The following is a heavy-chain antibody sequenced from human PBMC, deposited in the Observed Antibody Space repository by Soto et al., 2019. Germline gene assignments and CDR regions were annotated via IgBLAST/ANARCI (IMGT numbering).Heavy chain of an antibody. CDR1: GGSISSYY. CDR2: LYYSGST. D-gene: IGHD6-19*01. CDR3: AREATPVAGTGGWFDP. V-gene: IGHV4-59*01. Sequence: QVQLQESGPGLVKPSETLSLTCTVSGGSISSYYWSWIRQPPGKGLEWIGYLYYSGSTNYNPSLKSRVTISVDTSKNQFSLKLTSVTAADTAVYYCAREATPVAGTGGWFDPWGQGTLVTVSS. J-gene: IGHJ5*02.